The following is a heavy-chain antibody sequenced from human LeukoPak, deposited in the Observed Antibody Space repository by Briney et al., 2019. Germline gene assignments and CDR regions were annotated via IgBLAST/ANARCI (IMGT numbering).Heavy chain of an antibody. J-gene: IGHJ6*02. V-gene: IGHV4-39*07. CDR2: IYYSGST. Sequence: SETLSLTCTVSGGSISSSSYYWGWIRQPPGKGLEWIGSIYYSGSTYYNPSLKSRVTISVDTSKNQFSLKLSSVTAADTAVYYCASRGYCSSTSCYSYRYYYGMDVWGQGTTVTVSS. D-gene: IGHD2-2*01. CDR3: ASRGYCSSTSCYSYRYYYGMDV. CDR1: GGSISSSSYY.